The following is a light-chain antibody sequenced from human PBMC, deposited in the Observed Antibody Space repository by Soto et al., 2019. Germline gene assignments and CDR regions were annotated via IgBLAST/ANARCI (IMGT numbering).Light chain of an antibody. CDR1: SSDVGGYNY. CDR3: SSYTRTTTFVV. Sequence: QSVLTQPASVSGSLGQSITISCTGTSSDVGGYNYVSWYQHHPGKAPKLIIYQVYSRPSGVSNRFSGSKFGNTASLSISGLQADDEADHYCSSYTRTTTFVVFGGGTKLTVL. J-gene: IGLJ3*02. CDR2: QVY. V-gene: IGLV2-14*01.